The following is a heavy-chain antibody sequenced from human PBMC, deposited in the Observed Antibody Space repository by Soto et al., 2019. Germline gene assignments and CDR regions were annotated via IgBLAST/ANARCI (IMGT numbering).Heavy chain of an antibody. D-gene: IGHD3-9*01. Sequence: QVQLQESGPGLVKPSQTLSLTCTVSGGSISSGGYYWSWIRQHPGKGLEWIGYIYYSGSTYYNPSLKTRVTISVDTSKNQFALKLSSVTAADTAVYYCARSRGRYFDWSRHIYFDYWGQGTLVTVSS. CDR1: GGSISSGGYY. CDR3: ARSRGRYFDWSRHIYFDY. J-gene: IGHJ4*02. V-gene: IGHV4-31*03. CDR2: IYYSGST.